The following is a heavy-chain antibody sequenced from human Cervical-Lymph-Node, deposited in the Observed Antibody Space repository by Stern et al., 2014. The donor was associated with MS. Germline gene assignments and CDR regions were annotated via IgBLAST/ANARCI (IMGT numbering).Heavy chain of an antibody. CDR1: GYTFTSYG. CDR2: IRAYKGNT. V-gene: IGHV1-18*01. D-gene: IGHD4-17*01. CDR3: ARRDDYGDYNWYFDL. Sequence: VQLVESGAEVKKPGASVKVSCKASGYTFTSYGISWVRQAPGQGLEWMGGIRAYKGNTNYAQKPQGRVTMTSDTSTSTAYMELRSLRSDDTAVYYCARRDDYGDYNWYFDLWGRGTLVTVSS. J-gene: IGHJ2*01.